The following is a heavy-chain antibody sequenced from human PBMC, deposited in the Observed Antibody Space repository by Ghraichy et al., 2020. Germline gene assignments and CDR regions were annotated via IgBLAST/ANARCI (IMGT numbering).Heavy chain of an antibody. J-gene: IGHJ4*02. CDR1: GFTVSSYY. CDR2: IYSGGST. V-gene: IGHV3-53*01. D-gene: IGHD3-16*01. CDR3: ARGRYGGSYYFDS. Sequence: GESLNISCAASGFTVSSYYMSWVRQAPGKGLEWVSVIYSGGSTYYVDSVKGRFTISRDNAKNTLYLQMNNLRAEDTAVYYCARGRYGGSYYFDSWGQGTLVTVSS.